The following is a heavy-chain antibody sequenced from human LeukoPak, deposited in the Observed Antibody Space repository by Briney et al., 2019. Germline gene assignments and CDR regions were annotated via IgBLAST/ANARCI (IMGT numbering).Heavy chain of an antibody. CDR1: GFTFSSYS. V-gene: IGHV3-48*04. CDR3: ARDPSGSYSGGWFDP. CDR2: ISSSSSTT. J-gene: IGHJ5*02. D-gene: IGHD1-26*01. Sequence: GGSLRLSCADSGFTFSSYSMNWVRQAPGKGLEWVSYISSSSSTTHYADCVKGRFTISRDNAKNSLYLQMNSLRAEDTAVYYCARDPSGSYSGGWFDPWGQGTLVTVSS.